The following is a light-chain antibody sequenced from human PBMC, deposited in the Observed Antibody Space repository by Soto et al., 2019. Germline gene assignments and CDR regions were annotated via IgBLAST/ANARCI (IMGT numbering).Light chain of an antibody. Sequence: DIQITHSPSTLSASVGDRVTITCRASQNISTWLAWFQQKPGKAPKLLIYDASSLESGVPSRFSGSGSGTEFTLTISSLQPDDFATYYCQQAYGAPPTFGQGTRLEIK. CDR1: QNISTW. J-gene: IGKJ5*01. CDR2: DAS. V-gene: IGKV1-5*01. CDR3: QQAYGAPPT.